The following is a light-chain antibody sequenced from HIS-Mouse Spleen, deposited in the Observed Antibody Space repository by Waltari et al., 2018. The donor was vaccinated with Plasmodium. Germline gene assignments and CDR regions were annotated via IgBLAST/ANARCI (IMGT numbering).Light chain of an antibody. CDR1: QSISSY. V-gene: IGKV1-39*01. Sequence: DIQMTQSPSSLSASVGDRVTITCRASQSISSYLNWYQQKPGKAPMLLIYAASSLQSWVPSRCSGSGSGTDFTLTISSLQPEDFATYYCQQSYSTPYTFGQGTKLEIK. J-gene: IGKJ2*01. CDR3: QQSYSTPYT. CDR2: AAS.